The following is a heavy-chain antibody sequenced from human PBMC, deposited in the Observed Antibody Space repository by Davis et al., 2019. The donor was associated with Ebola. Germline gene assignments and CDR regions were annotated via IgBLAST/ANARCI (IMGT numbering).Heavy chain of an antibody. J-gene: IGHJ6*04. CDR2: ITSSGGST. CDR1: GFNFYNYA. V-gene: IGHV3-23*01. Sequence: PGGSLRLSCAASGFNFYNYAMNWVRQAPGKGLEWVSAITSSGGSTYYAGSVKGRFTISRDNSKNTLYLQLNSLGAGDTAVYYCAKSGLSFGVVKYHYGMDVWGKGTTVTVSS. D-gene: IGHD3-3*01. CDR3: AKSGLSFGVVKYHYGMDV.